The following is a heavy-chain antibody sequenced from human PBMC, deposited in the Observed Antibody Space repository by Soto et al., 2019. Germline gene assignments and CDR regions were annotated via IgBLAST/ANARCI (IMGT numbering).Heavy chain of an antibody. CDR1: GFTFSSYA. V-gene: IGHV3-23*01. J-gene: IGHJ6*03. CDR3: AKDKYYYYYMDV. Sequence: GGSLRLSGAASGFTFSSYAMSWVRQAPGKGLEWVSAISGSGGSTYYADSVKGRFTISRDNSKNTLYLQMNSLRAEDTAVYYCAKDKYYYYYMDVWGKGTTVTVSS. CDR2: ISGSGGST.